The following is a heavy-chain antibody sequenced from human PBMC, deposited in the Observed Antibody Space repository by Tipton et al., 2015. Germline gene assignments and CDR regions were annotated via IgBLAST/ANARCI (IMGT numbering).Heavy chain of an antibody. CDR1: GDSINRYY. J-gene: IGHJ4*02. CDR3: ARLTGDYYDSATYDPTYIDY. CDR2: IYYAGST. V-gene: IGHV4-59*01. D-gene: IGHD3-22*01. Sequence: TLSLTCSVSGDSINRYYWSWIRQPPGKGLECIGYIYYAGSTHYNPSLRSRLTMSVESSKNQFSLRLSSATAADTAVYYCARLTGDYYDSATYDPTYIDYWGQGILVSVSS.